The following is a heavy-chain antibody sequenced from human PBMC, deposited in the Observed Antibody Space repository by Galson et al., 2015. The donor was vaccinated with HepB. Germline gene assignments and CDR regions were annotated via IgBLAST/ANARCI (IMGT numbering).Heavy chain of an antibody. D-gene: IGHD5-12*01. V-gene: IGHV5-10-1*04. CDR2: INPSDSYT. CDR1: GYSFTSYW. CDR3: ARRNGGYVLE. Sequence: QSGAEVKKPGESLRISCKGSGYSFTSYWISWVRQMPGKGLEWMGRINPSDSYTNYSPSFQGQVTISVDKSISTAYLQWNSLKASDTAMYYCARRNGGYVLEWGQGTLVTVSS. J-gene: IGHJ4*02.